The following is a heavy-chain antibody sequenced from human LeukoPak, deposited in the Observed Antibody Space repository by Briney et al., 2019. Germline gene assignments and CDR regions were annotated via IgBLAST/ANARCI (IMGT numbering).Heavy chain of an antibody. CDR1: GFTFSSYA. CDR2: ISGSGGST. D-gene: IGHD6-13*01. CDR3: AKDTGFTRPTSYSSRSYFDY. V-gene: IGHV3-23*01. J-gene: IGHJ4*02. Sequence: PGGSLRLSCAASGFTFSSYAMSWVRQAPGKGLEWVSAISGSGGSTYYADSVKGRFTISRDNSKNTLYLQMNSLRAEDKGVYYCAKDTGFTRPTSYSSRSYFDYWGQGTLVTVSS.